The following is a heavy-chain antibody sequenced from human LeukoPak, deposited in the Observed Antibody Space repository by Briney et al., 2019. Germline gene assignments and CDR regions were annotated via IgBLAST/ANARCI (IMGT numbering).Heavy chain of an antibody. J-gene: IGHJ4*02. CDR3: ARDKYYDFWSGYYTGFDY. Sequence: GGSLRLSCAASGFTFSSYGMHWVRQAPGKGLEWVANIKQDGSEKYYVDSVKGRFTISRDNAKNSLYLQMNSLRAEDTAVYYCARDKYYDFWSGYYTGFDYWGQGTLVTVSS. V-gene: IGHV3-7*01. CDR1: GFTFSSYG. CDR2: IKQDGSEK. D-gene: IGHD3-3*01.